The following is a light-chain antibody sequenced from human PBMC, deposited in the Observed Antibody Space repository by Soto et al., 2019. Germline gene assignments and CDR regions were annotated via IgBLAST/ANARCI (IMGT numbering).Light chain of an antibody. CDR3: MQTLQTAFS. CDR1: QSLLHSNGYNY. J-gene: IGKJ3*01. Sequence: DLVMTQSPLSLSVTPGEPASISCRSSQSLLHSNGYNYLDWYLQKPGQSPQLLICLSSNRASGVPDRFSGSGSGTDFTLKISRVEAEDVGVYYCMQTLQTAFSFGPGTKVDIK. V-gene: IGKV2-28*01. CDR2: LSS.